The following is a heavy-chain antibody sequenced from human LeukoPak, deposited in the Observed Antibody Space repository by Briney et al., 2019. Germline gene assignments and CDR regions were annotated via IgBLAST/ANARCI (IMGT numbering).Heavy chain of an antibody. CDR3: ARETDYYVSGSCSH. Sequence: PGGSLRLSCAGSGFIFSNYGMHWVRQTPGKGLEWVAVVSFHGSLKYYAESVEGRFAISRDNFKNTLYLQMNSLRPEDTAVYSCARETDYYVSGSCSHWGQGTLVTVSS. V-gene: IGHV3-30*03. J-gene: IGHJ4*02. D-gene: IGHD3-10*01. CDR2: VSFHGSLK. CDR1: GFIFSNYG.